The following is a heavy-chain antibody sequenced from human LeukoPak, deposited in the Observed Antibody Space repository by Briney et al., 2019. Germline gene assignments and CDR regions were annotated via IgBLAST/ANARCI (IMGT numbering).Heavy chain of an antibody. CDR2: ISGSVGST. Sequence: GGTLRLSCAASGFTLSSYAMSWVRQAPGKGLEWVSAISGSVGSTYYADSVKCRFTISRDNSKNTLYLQMNSLRAEDTAVYYCARRFKGSSSSGCGYGMEVWGQGTTVTVSS. V-gene: IGHV3-23*01. D-gene: IGHD6-6*01. CDR1: GFTLSSYA. J-gene: IGHJ6*02. CDR3: ARRFKGSSSSGCGYGMEV.